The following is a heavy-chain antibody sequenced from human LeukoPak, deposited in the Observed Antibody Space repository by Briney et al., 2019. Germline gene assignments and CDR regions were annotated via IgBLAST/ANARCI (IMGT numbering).Heavy chain of an antibody. CDR1: GFTFSDYY. V-gene: IGHV3-11*01. CDR3: AIGTAYCGGDCYSPSAFFDY. Sequence: GGSLRLSCAASGFTFSDYYMSWIRQAPGKGLEWVSYISSSGSTIYYADSVKGRFTISRDNAKNSLYLQMNSLRAEDTAVYYCAIGTAYCGGDCYSPSAFFDYWGQGTLVTVSS. CDR2: ISSSGSTI. D-gene: IGHD2-21*02. J-gene: IGHJ4*02.